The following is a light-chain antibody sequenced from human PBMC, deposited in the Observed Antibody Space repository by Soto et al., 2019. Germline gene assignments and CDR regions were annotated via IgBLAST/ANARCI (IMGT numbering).Light chain of an antibody. CDR1: QSVSSSY. V-gene: IGKV3-20*01. Sequence: EIVLTQSPGTQSLSPVERDTLSCKASQSVSSSYLAWYQQKPGQAPRLLIYGASSRATGIPDRFSGSGSGTDFTLTISRLEPEDFAVYYCQQYGGSFRVFGPGTKVDI. CDR3: QQYGGSFRV. J-gene: IGKJ3*01. CDR2: GAS.